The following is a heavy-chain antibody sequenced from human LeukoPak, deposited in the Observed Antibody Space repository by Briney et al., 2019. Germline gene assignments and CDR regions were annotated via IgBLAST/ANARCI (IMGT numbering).Heavy chain of an antibody. CDR3: AVESYRSFDY. J-gene: IGHJ4*02. Sequence: ASVKVSCKTSGYTFTNYDINWVRQAPGQGLEWMGWINPNSGGTNYAQKFQGRVTMTRDTSISTAYMELSRLRSDDTAVYYCAVESYRSFDYWGQGTLVTVSS. V-gene: IGHV1-2*02. D-gene: IGHD1-26*01. CDR1: GYTFTNYD. CDR2: INPNSGGT.